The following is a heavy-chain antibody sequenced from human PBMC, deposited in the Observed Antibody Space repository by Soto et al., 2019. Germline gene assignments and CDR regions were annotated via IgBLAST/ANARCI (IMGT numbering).Heavy chain of an antibody. J-gene: IGHJ6*02. CDR1: GGPFSSYA. V-gene: IGHV1-69*06. Sequence: GASVKVFCKASGGPFSSYAISWVRQAPRQGREWMGGIIPIFRTAYYAQKFQGRVTVTADKSTSTAYMELSRLKSEDTALYNCAPGLIAAAATITYYYNRMDVSGQGTTVTVS. D-gene: IGHD6-13*01. CDR2: IIPIFRTA. CDR3: APGLIAAAATITYYYNRMDV.